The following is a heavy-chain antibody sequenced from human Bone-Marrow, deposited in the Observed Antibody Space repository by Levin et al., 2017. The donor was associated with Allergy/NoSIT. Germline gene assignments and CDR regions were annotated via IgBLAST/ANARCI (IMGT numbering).Heavy chain of an antibody. CDR1: GFTFSHYP. D-gene: IGHD3-10*01. CDR2: ISNDGSNK. CDR3: VKGGDYGSVIMSYFDY. J-gene: IGHJ4*02. Sequence: PGGSLRLSCEASGFTFSHYPMYWVRQAPGEGLEWVAVISNDGSNKWYADSVKGRFTISRDSSKNTLSLQMNSLRAEDTAVYYCVKGGDYGSVIMSYFDYWGQGTLVTVSS. V-gene: IGHV3-30-3*01.